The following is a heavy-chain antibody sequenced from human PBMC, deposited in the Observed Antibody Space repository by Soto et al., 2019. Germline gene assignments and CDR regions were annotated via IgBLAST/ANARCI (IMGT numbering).Heavy chain of an antibody. CDR1: GASLSSHY. J-gene: IGHJ6*02. CDR2: IYARGST. Sequence: QVQLQESGPGLVKPSETLSLTCTVFGASLSSHYWTWIRQPAGKGLEWIGRIYARGSTNYNPSLKGRVTMFVDTSKNQFSLKLSSVTAADTAVYFCAGVGEDTSYALDVWGQGTTVTVSS. V-gene: IGHV4-4*07. D-gene: IGHD1-26*01. CDR3: AGVGEDTSYALDV.